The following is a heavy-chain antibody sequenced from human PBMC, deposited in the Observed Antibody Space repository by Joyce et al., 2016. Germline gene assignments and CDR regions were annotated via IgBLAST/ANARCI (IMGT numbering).Heavy chain of an antibody. Sequence: QVQVVQSGAEVKKPGSSVKISCKASGGTYSNYAISWVRQAPGKVLEWMGAITPIVGTENYAEKFQGRVTITADYSTSTAYMELRSLKPADTAVYYCARVHMTSGNRYYFDFWDQGTLVTVSS. CDR2: ITPIVGTE. V-gene: IGHV1-69*01. D-gene: IGHD2/OR15-2a*01. J-gene: IGHJ4*02. CDR3: ARVHMTSGNRYYFDF. CDR1: GGTYSNYA.